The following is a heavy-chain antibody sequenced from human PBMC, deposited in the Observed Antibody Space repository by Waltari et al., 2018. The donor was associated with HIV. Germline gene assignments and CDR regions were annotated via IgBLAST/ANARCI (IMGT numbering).Heavy chain of an antibody. CDR1: GFSLTTVGVG. V-gene: IGHV2-5*01. Sequence: QIALKESGPALVRPTQTLTLTCSFSGFSLTTVGVGVAWSRQPPGEALDWLAVIYWHDEKRYRPSLATRLNTAKAASKNEVVLTLANTDPPDTATYFGAHTLGRGAVYFDHWGQGIPVTISS. CDR2: IYWHDEK. CDR3: AHTLGRGAVYFDH. J-gene: IGHJ4*02. D-gene: IGHD3-16*01.